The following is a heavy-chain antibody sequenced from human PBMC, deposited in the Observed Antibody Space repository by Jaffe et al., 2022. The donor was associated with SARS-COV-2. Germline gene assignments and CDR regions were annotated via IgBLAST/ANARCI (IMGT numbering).Heavy chain of an antibody. CDR3: ATGVATTGNLWNYYCAMDV. D-gene: IGHD1-1*01. J-gene: IGHJ6*02. CDR2: FDPEDDET. CDR1: GYTLTELS. Sequence: QVQLVQSGAEVKKPGASVKVSCKVSGYTLTELSMHWVRQAPGKGLDWMGGFDPEDDETIYAQKFQGRVTMTEDTSTDTAYMELSSLRSDDTAVYYCATGVATTGNLWNYYCAMDVWGLGTTVTVSS. V-gene: IGHV1-24*01.